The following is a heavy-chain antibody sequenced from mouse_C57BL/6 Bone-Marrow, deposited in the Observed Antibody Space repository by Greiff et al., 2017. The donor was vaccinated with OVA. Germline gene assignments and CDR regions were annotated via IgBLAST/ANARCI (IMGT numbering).Heavy chain of an antibody. Sequence: VQLQPPWAELVKPGASVKMSCKASGYTFTSYWITWVKQRPGQGLEWIGDIYPGSGSTNYNEKFKSKATLTVDTSSSTAYMQLSSLTSEDSAVYYCARPAQAFYYAMDYWGQGTSVTVSS. CDR2: IYPGSGST. CDR1: GYTFTSYW. D-gene: IGHD3-2*02. J-gene: IGHJ4*01. CDR3: ARPAQAFYYAMDY. V-gene: IGHV1-55*01.